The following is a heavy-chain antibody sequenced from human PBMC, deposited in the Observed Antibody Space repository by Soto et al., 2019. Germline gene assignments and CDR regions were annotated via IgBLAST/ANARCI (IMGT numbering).Heavy chain of an antibody. CDR3: ARAGTDDFWSGYLNYYYYRGMDV. J-gene: IGHJ6*02. CDR1: GFTFSDYY. Sequence: QVQLVESGGGWVKSGGSLRLSCAASGFTFSDYYMNWIRQAPGKGLEWVSYISSSGSTIYYADSVKGRFTISRDNAKNALYLQMNRLRAEDTAVYYCARAGTDDFWSGYLNYYYYRGMDVWGQGTTVTVSS. V-gene: IGHV3-11*01. D-gene: IGHD3-3*01. CDR2: ISSSGSTI.